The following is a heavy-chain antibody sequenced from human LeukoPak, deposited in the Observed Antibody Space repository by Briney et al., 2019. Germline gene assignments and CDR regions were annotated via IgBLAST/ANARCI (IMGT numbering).Heavy chain of an antibody. V-gene: IGHV3-33*01. J-gene: IGHJ4*02. CDR2: IWYDGSNK. D-gene: IGHD3-10*01. CDR3: ARGSTGYYYGSGPSLDY. Sequence: GRSLRLSCEASGFTFSSYGMHWVRQAPGKGLEWVAVIWYDGSNKYYADSVKGRFTISRDNSKNTLYLQMNSLRAEDTAVYYCARGSTGYYYGSGPSLDYWGQGTLVTVSS. CDR1: GFTFSSYG.